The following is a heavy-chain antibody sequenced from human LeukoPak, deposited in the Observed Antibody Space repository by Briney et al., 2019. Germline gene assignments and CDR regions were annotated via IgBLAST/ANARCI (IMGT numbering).Heavy chain of an antibody. D-gene: IGHD3-16*01. CDR2: IWYDGSNK. J-gene: IGHJ6*02. V-gene: IGHV3-33*08. Sequence: GGSLRLSCSASGFTFSSYEMSWVRQAPGKGLEWVAVIWYDGSNKYYADSVKGRFTISRDNSKNTLYLQMNSLRAEDTAVYYCARTVDITSGMDVWGQGTTVTVSS. CDR3: ARTVDITSGMDV. CDR1: GFTFSSYE.